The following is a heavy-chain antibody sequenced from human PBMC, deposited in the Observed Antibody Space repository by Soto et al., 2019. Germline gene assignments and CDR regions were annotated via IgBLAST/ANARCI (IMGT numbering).Heavy chain of an antibody. Sequence: SETLSLPCTVSGGSISSYYWSLIRQPPGKELEWIGYIYYCGSTNYSPSLKSRVTISVDPSKSQFSLKLSPVTSADTAVYYCARNSSWYYYGMDVWGQGTTVTVSS. CDR1: GGSISSYY. V-gene: IGHV4-59*01. CDR3: ARNSSWYYYGMDV. D-gene: IGHD6-13*01. J-gene: IGHJ6*02. CDR2: IYYCGST.